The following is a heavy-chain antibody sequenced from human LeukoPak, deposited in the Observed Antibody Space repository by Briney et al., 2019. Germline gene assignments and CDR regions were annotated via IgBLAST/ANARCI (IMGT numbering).Heavy chain of an antibody. V-gene: IGHV5-51*01. CDR2: IYPGGSET. J-gene: IGHJ4*02. CDR1: GYSFSTYW. CDR3: ARASRDGYNQNFDH. D-gene: IGHD5-24*01. Sequence: GESLKISCKGLGYSFSTYWNAWVRQRPGKGLEWMGIIYPGGSETRYDPSLQGQVTISADTSTSTAYLQWSSLRASDTAMYYCARASRDGYNQNFDHWGQGTQVTVSS.